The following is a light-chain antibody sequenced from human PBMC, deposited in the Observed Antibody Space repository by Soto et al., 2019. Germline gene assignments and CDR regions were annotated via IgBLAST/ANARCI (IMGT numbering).Light chain of an antibody. V-gene: IGKV3-15*01. J-gene: IGKJ1*01. CDR3: QQFNNWPPWT. Sequence: EIFLTQSPATISLSPGERTTLACSASQSVSSNLAWYQQKPGQAPRLLIYGASTRAAGIPDRFSGSGSGTEFTLTISGLQSDDFAVYYCQQFNNWPPWTFGQGTKVDIK. CDR2: GAS. CDR1: QSVSSN.